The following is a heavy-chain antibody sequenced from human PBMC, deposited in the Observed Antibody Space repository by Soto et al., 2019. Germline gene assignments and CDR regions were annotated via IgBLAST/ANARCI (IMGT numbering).Heavy chain of an antibody. Sequence: PSETLSLTCTVSGGSISSSSYYWGWIRQPPGKGLEWIGSIYYSGSTYYNPSLKSRVTISVDTSKNQFSLKLSSVTAADTAMYYCSTRAYDTNGYYRFDPWGQGTLVT. CDR3: STRAYDTNGYYRFDP. CDR2: IYYSGST. V-gene: IGHV4-39*01. J-gene: IGHJ5*01. CDR1: GGSISSSSYY. D-gene: IGHD3-22*01.